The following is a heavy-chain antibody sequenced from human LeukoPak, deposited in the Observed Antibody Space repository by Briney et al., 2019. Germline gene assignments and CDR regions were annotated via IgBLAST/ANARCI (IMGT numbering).Heavy chain of an antibody. D-gene: IGHD3-9*01. J-gene: IGHJ4*02. CDR3: ARSYYDILGAFDY. CDR1: GGTFSSYA. V-gene: IGHV1-69*01. CDR2: IIPIFGTA. Sequence: SVKVSCKASGGTFSSYAISWVRQAPGQGLEWMGGIIPIFGTANYAQKFQGRVTITADESTSTAYMELSSLRSEDTAVYYCARSYYDILGAFDYWGQGTLITVSS.